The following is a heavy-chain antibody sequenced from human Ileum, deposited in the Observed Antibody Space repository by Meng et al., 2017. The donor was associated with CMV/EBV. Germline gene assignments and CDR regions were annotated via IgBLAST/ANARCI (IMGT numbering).Heavy chain of an antibody. CDR1: GYTFASYD. J-gene: IGHJ4*02. D-gene: IGHD5-24*01. Sequence: QVQLVQSGAEVKKPGAAVKVSCKACGYTFASYDINWVRQATGQGLEWMGRMDPHSGNTGYAQNFQGRLTMTRNTSISTAYMELSSQRSEDTAMYYCAKDQADDYNYPPLDYWGQGTLVTVSS. CDR3: AKDQADDYNYPPLDY. CDR2: MDPHSGNT. V-gene: IGHV1-8*01.